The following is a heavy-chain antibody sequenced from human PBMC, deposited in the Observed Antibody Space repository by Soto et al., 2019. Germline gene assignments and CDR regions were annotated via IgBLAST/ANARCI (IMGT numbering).Heavy chain of an antibody. CDR1: GGTFSSYE. CDR2: VIPIFGTT. J-gene: IGHJ4*02. V-gene: IGHV1-69*01. D-gene: IGHD5-12*01. Sequence: QMQLVQSGAEVKKPGSSVKVSCKSSGGTFSSYEVNWVRQAPGQGLEWVGGVIPIFGTTKYAPKFQGRIAISADQSTTMSYIELSSLRSEDTAVYFCATTGDGYNLDFWGQGTPVTVSS. CDR3: ATTGDGYNLDF.